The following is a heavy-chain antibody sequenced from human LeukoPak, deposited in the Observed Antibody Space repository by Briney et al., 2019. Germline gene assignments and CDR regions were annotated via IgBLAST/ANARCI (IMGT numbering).Heavy chain of an antibody. CDR3: AKLIVVVSEFDEAFDI. D-gene: IGHD3-22*01. CDR2: ISGSGGST. J-gene: IGHJ3*02. V-gene: IGHV3-23*01. Sequence: GGSLRLSCAASGFTFSSYAMSWVRQAPGKGLEWVSAISGSGGSTYYADSVKGRFTISRDNSKNTLYLQMNSLRAEDTAVYYCAKLIVVVSEFDEAFDIWGQGTMVTVSS. CDR1: GFTFSSYA.